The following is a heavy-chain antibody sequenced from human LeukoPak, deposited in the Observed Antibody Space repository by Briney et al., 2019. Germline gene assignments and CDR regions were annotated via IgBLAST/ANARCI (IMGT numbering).Heavy chain of an antibody. V-gene: IGHV4-39*07. CDR1: GGSISSSSYY. D-gene: IGHD3-22*01. J-gene: IGHJ4*02. CDR3: ARDSIVVVNFDY. CDR2: IYYSGST. Sequence: SETLSLTCTVSGGSISSSSYYWGWVRQPPGKGLEWIGSIYYSGSTYYNPSLKSRVTISVDTSKNQFSLQLSSVTAADTAVYYCARDSIVVVNFDYWGQGTLVTVSS.